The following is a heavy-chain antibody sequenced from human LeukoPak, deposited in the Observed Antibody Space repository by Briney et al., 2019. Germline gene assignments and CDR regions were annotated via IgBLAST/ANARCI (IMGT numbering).Heavy chain of an antibody. CDR1: GGSISSSSYY. V-gene: IGHV4-39*07. J-gene: IGHJ4*02. CDR3: ARENIVVVPAALDY. Sequence: SETLSLTCTVSGGSISSSSYYWGWIRQPPGKGLEWIGSIYYSGSTYYNPSLKSRVAISVDTSKNQFSLKLSSVTAADTAVYYCARENIVVVPAALDYWGQGTLVTVSS. D-gene: IGHD2-2*01. CDR2: IYYSGST.